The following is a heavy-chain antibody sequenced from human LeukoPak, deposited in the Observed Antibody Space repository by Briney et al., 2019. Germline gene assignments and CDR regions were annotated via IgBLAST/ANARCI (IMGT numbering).Heavy chain of an antibody. D-gene: IGHD2-2*01. CDR2: INTDTGNP. Sequence: ASVKVSCKASGYSFTNYAMNWVRQAPGQGLEWMGWINTDTGNPTYARGFTRRLVFSLDTSASTAYLQISSLKAEDTAVYYCARTLFGDQYQLLHNWFDPWGQGTLVTVSS. CDR1: GYSFTNYA. V-gene: IGHV7-4-1*02. J-gene: IGHJ5*02. CDR3: ARTLFGDQYQLLHNWFDP.